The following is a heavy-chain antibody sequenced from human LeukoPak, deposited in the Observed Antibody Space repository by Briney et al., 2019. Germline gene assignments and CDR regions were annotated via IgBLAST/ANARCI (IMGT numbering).Heavy chain of an antibody. CDR2: ISSNGGST. CDR3: VKNGVYTSGLYGGYFDY. CDR1: GFTFSNYA. V-gene: IGHV3-64D*09. J-gene: IGHJ4*02. Sequence: PGGSLRLSCSASGFTFSNYAMYWVRQAPGKGLEYISAISSNGGSTYYADSVKGRFTISRDNSKNTLYLQMSSLRSEDTAVYYCVKNGVYTSGLYGGYFDYWGQGTLVTVSS. D-gene: IGHD6-19*01.